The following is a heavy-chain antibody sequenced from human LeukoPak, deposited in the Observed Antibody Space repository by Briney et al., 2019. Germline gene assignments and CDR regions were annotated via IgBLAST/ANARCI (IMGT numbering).Heavy chain of an antibody. D-gene: IGHD3-9*01. CDR3: ASSYPGYPDAFDI. CDR2: IIPILGIA. J-gene: IGHJ3*02. V-gene: IGHV1-69*04. CDR1: GGTFSSYA. Sequence: GASVKVSCKASGGTFSSYAISWVRQAPGQGLEWMGRIIPILGIANYAQKFQGRVTITADKSTSTAYMELSSLRSEDTAVYYCASSYPGYPDAFDIWGQGTMVTVSS.